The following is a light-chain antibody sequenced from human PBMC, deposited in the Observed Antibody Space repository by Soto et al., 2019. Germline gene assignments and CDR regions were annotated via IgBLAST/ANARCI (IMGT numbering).Light chain of an antibody. CDR1: NSDVGSYNF. Sequence: QSVLTQCASVSVSPGQSITISCAGTNSDVGSYNFVSWLQQHAGKAPKLMIYEGNKRPSGVSNRFSGSKSGNTASLTISGLQTEDEADYYCCSYAGSGTYVFGTGTKVTVL. CDR3: CSYAGSGTYV. J-gene: IGLJ1*01. V-gene: IGLV2-23*01. CDR2: EGN.